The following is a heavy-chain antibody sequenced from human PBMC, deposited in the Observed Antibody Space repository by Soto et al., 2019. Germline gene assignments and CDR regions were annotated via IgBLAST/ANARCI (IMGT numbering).Heavy chain of an antibody. V-gene: IGHV4-59*01. Sequence: ETLSLTCTVSGGSISSYYWSWIRQPPGKGLEWIGYIYYSGSTNYNPSLKSRVTISVDTSKNQFSLKLSSVTAADTAVYYCARAGAEEWLLHPLDYWGQGTLVTVSS. CDR3: ARAGAEEWLLHPLDY. D-gene: IGHD5-12*01. CDR1: GGSISSYY. CDR2: IYYSGST. J-gene: IGHJ4*02.